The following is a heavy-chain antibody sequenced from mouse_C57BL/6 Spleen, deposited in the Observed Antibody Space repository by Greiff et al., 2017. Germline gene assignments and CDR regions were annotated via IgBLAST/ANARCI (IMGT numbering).Heavy chain of an antibody. CDR2: VYPYSGNT. J-gene: IGHJ2*01. D-gene: IGHD4-1*02. V-gene: IGHV1-81*01. CDR1: GYTFTTYG. CDR3: ARTTGYFDY. Sequence: VQLQQSGAELARPGASVKLSCKASGYTFTTYGISWVKQRTGPSLELIGEVYPYSGNTYYNEKFKGKATLTADKSCSTGYMELSSLTSEDSAVYFSARTTGYFDYWGQGTTL.